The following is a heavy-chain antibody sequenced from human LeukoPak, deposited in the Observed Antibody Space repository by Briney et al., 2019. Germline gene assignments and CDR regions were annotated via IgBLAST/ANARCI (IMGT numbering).Heavy chain of an antibody. CDR1: GGSFSGYY. J-gene: IGHJ4*02. D-gene: IGHD1-26*01. CDR2: INHSGST. CDR3: ARVPVGATGGIDY. V-gene: IGHV4-34*01. Sequence: SETLSLTCAVYGGSFSGYYWRWIRQPPRERLEWIGEINHSGSTNYNPSLQSRVTISVETSKNQFSLKLSSVTAADTAVYYCARVPVGATGGIDYWGQGNLDTVSS.